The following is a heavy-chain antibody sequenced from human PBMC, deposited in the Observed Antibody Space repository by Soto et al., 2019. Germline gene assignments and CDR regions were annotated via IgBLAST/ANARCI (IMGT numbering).Heavy chain of an antibody. CDR2: INPNSGGT. J-gene: IGHJ5*02. V-gene: IGHV1-2*02. Sequence: ASVNVSCKATGYTFTGYYMHWVRQAPGQGLEWMGWINPNSGGTNYAQKFQGRVTMTRDTSISTAYMELSRLRSDDTAVYYCAMTPDSRTGRFDPWGQGTLVTVSS. CDR1: GYTFTGYY. CDR3: AMTPDSRTGRFDP. D-gene: IGHD6-13*01.